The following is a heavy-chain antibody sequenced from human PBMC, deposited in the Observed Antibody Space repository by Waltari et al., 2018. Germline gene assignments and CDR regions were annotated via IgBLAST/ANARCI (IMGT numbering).Heavy chain of an antibody. D-gene: IGHD6-19*01. V-gene: IGHV1-2*02. CDR2: INPNSGGT. J-gene: IGHJ4*02. CDR1: GYTFTGYS. Sequence: QVQLVQSGAEVKKPGASVKVSCKASGYTFTGYSMHWVRQAPGQGLEWMGWINPNSGGTNYAQKFQGRVTMTRDTSISTAYMELSRLRSDDTAVYYCARVPRPIISGWYDFDYWGQGTLVTVSS. CDR3: ARVPRPIISGWYDFDY.